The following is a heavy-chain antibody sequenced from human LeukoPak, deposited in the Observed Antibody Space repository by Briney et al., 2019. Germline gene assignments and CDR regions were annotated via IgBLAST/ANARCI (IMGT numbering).Heavy chain of an antibody. Sequence: SETLSFTCTVSGGSISSYYWSWIRQPPGKGLEWIGYIYYSGSTNYNPSLKSRVTISVDTSKNQFSLKLSSVTAADTAVYYCARHSPYGDYVDYWGQGTLVTVSS. CDR3: ARHSPYGDYVDY. CDR2: IYYSGST. V-gene: IGHV4-59*08. D-gene: IGHD4-17*01. J-gene: IGHJ4*02. CDR1: GGSISSYY.